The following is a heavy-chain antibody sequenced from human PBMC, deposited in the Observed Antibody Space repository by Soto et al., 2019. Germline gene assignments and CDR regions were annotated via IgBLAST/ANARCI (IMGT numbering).Heavy chain of an antibody. V-gene: IGHV3-48*02. Sequence: PGGSLRLSCAASGFTFSSYSMNWVRQAPGKGLEWVSYISSSSSTIYYADSVKGRFTISRDNAKNSLYLQMNSLRDEDTAVYYCARGGGYCSSTRCLGYYYYGMDVWGQGTTVTVSS. CDR3: ARGGGYCSSTRCLGYYYYGMDV. D-gene: IGHD2-2*01. CDR2: ISSSSSTI. J-gene: IGHJ6*02. CDR1: GFTFSSYS.